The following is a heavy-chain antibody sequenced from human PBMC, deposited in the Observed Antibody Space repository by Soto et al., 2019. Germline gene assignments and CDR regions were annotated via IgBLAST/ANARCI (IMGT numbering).Heavy chain of an antibody. J-gene: IGHJ4*02. D-gene: IGHD2-15*01. CDR1: GDSISSSSYY. V-gene: IGHV4-39*01. CDR2: IYYSGNT. CDR3: ARRDPGSATPPY. Sequence: PSETLSLTCTVFGDSISSSSYYWSWIRQPPGKGLEWIGSIYYSGNTYYNPSLKSRVTISVDTSKNQFSLKLTSVTAADTAIYYCARRDPGSATPPYWGQGTQVT.